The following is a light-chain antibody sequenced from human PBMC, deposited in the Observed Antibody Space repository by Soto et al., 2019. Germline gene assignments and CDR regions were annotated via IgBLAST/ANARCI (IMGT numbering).Light chain of an antibody. Sequence: VMTQSPASLSVSPGERATLSCRASESVRSNLAWYQQKPGQGPRLLIYGASTRATGIPARFSGSGSETDFTLTINSLQSEDFAVYYCQEFGSNFGGGTKVDIK. CDR2: GAS. CDR1: ESVRSN. J-gene: IGKJ4*01. V-gene: IGKV3-15*01. CDR3: QEFGSN.